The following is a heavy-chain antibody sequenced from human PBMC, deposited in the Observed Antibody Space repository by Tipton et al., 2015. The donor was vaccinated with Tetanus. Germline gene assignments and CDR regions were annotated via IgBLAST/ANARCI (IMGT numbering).Heavy chain of an antibody. CDR1: GFTFLSYW. V-gene: IGHV3-21*01. J-gene: IGHJ4*02. CDR2: ISSSSSYI. Sequence: GSLRLSCAASGFTFLSYWMDWVRQAPGKGLEWVSSISSSSSYIYYADSVKGRFTISRDNAKNSLYLQMNSLRAEDTAVYYCARDRYGDYAVDYWGQGTLVTVSS. CDR3: ARDRYGDYAVDY. D-gene: IGHD4-17*01.